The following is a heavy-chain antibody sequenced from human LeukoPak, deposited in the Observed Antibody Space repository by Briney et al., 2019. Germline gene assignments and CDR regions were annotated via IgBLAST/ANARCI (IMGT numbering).Heavy chain of an antibody. CDR1: GFTFSSYA. Sequence: GGSLRLSCAASGFTFSSYAMSWVRQAPGKGLEWVSAISGSGGSTYCADSVKGRFTISRDNSKNTLYLQMNSLRAEDTAVYYCAKDQVRDYDSSGYYCGFDYWGQGTLVTVSS. V-gene: IGHV3-23*01. CDR2: ISGSGGST. CDR3: AKDQVRDYDSSGYYCGFDY. D-gene: IGHD3-22*01. J-gene: IGHJ4*02.